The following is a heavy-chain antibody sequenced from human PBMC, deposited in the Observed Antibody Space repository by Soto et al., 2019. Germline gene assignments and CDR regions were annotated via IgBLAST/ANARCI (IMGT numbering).Heavy chain of an antibody. V-gene: IGHV1-18*01. CDR3: ARAPNYIDGSWKVFAF. Sequence: GHEWMGWISAYNGNTNYAQKLQGRVTMTTDTSTSTAYMELRSLRSDDTAVYYCARAPNYIDGSWKVFAFWGQGTMVIV. J-gene: IGHJ3*01. D-gene: IGHD3-10*01. CDR2: ISAYNGNT.